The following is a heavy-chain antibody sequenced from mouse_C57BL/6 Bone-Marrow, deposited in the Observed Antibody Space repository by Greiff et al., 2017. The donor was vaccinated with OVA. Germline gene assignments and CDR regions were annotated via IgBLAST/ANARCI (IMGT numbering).Heavy chain of an antibody. CDR3: TRSPYESY. D-gene: IGHD2-3*01. CDR2: IDPETGGT. Sequence: VQLQQSGAELVRPGASVTLSCKASGYTFTDYEMHWVKQTPVHGLEWIGAIDPETGGTAYNQKFKGKAILTADKSSSTAYMELRSLTSEDSAVYYCTRSPYESYWGQGTLVTVSA. CDR1: GYTFTDYE. V-gene: IGHV1-15*01. J-gene: IGHJ3*01.